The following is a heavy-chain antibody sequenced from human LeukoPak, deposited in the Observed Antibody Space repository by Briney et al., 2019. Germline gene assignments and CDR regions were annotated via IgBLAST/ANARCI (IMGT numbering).Heavy chain of an antibody. CDR2: IKGDGSEK. V-gene: IGHV3-7*03. CDR3: ARDHPLIAATGSFDY. J-gene: IGHJ4*02. CDR1: GFTFSSNW. Sequence: GGSLRLSCAASGFTFSSNWMSWVRQAPGKGLEWVANIKGDGSEKDYVDSVKGRFTISRDNAKNSLYLQMNSLRAEDTALYYCARDHPLIAATGSFDYWGQGTLVTVSS. D-gene: IGHD6-13*01.